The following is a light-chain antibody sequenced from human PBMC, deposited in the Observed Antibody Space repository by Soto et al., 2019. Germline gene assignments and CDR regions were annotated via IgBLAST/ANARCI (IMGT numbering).Light chain of an antibody. CDR2: AAS. Sequence: DIQMTQSPSSLSASVGDRVTISCRASQGISNDLAWYQQKPGKVPKLLIFAASTLQSGVPSRFSGSGSGTDFTLTISSLQPEDVAIYYCQKYNRAPWTFGQGTKVEIK. CDR1: QGISND. J-gene: IGKJ1*01. V-gene: IGKV1-27*01. CDR3: QKYNRAPWT.